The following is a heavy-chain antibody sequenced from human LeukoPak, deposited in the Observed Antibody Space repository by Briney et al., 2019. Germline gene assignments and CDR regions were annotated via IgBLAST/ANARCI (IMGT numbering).Heavy chain of an antibody. Sequence: ASVKVSCKASGYTFTSYDFNWVRQATGQRPEWMGWMSPNSGDTGYAQKFQDRVTMTRNTSISTAYMELSSLRSDDTAVYYCARGPXNWGYDYWGPGTXVTVSS. CDR3: ARGPXNWGYDY. CDR2: MSPNSGDT. V-gene: IGHV1-8*01. D-gene: IGHD7-27*01. CDR1: GYTFTSYD. J-gene: IGHJ4*02.